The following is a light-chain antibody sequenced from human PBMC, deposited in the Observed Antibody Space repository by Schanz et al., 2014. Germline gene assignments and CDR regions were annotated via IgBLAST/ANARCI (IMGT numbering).Light chain of an antibody. Sequence: QSVLTQPPSVSGAPGQRVTISCTGSSSNIGAGYDVHWYQQLPGTAPKLLIYGNSNRPSGVPDRFSGSKSGTSASLAITGLQAEDEAVYFCSLYRSLNILFGAGTKLTVL. J-gene: IGLJ2*01. CDR1: SSNIGAGYD. V-gene: IGLV1-40*01. CDR2: GNS. CDR3: SLYRSLNIL.